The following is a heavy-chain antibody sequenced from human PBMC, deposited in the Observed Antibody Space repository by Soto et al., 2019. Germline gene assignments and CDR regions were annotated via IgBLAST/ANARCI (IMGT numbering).Heavy chain of an antibody. J-gene: IGHJ4*02. CDR3: ARGGDSYGDDY. V-gene: IGHV1-18*01. CDR2: ISAYNGDT. CDR1: GYTFTSFG. D-gene: IGHD5-18*01. Sequence: QVQLVQSGGEVKKPGASVKVSCKASGYTFTSFGITWVRQAPGHGLEWMGWISAYNGDTKYAQKVQGRVTMTTDTATNTAHMELRSLRPDETAVYYCARGGDSYGDDYWGQGTLVTVSS.